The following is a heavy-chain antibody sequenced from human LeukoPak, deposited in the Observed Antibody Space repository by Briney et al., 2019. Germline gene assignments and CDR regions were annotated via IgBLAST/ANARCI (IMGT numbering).Heavy chain of an antibody. Sequence: GGSLRLSCAASGFTFSSYAMHWVRQAPGKGLEWVAVITYDGSNKYYADSVKGRFTISRDNAKNSLYLQMNSLRAEDTAVYYCAELGITMIGGVWGKGTTVTISS. D-gene: IGHD3-10*02. CDR1: GFTFSSYA. CDR3: AELGITMIGGV. J-gene: IGHJ6*04. CDR2: ITYDGSNK. V-gene: IGHV3-30*04.